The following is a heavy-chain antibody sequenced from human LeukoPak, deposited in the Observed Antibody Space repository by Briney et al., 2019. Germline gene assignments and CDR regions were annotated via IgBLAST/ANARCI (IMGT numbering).Heavy chain of an antibody. D-gene: IGHD3-22*01. J-gene: IGHJ4*02. CDR3: ARGYYDRSGSSNPFDS. V-gene: IGHV4-59*01. CDR2: VHYTGKT. CDR1: GDSISSSY. Sequence: SETLSLTCTVSGDSISSSYWSWIRQPPGKRLEWVGYVHYTGKTNYNPSLNNRATISVDMSKNQFSLTLTSVTAADTAMYYCARGYYDRSGSSNPFDSWGQGTLVTVSA.